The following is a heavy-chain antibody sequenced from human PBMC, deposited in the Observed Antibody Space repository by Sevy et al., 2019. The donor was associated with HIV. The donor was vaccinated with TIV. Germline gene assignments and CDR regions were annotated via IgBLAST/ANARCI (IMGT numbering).Heavy chain of an antibody. J-gene: IGHJ3*02. D-gene: IGHD3-10*01. CDR1: GFTFSSYS. V-gene: IGHV3-23*01. Sequence: GSLRLSCAASGFTFSSYSMSWVRQAPGKGLEWVSAISGSGSSTYYADSVKGRFTISRENSKNTLYLQMNSLRAEDTAVYYCAKPFGESLIDDAFDIWGQGTMVTVSS. CDR2: ISGSGSST. CDR3: AKPFGESLIDDAFDI.